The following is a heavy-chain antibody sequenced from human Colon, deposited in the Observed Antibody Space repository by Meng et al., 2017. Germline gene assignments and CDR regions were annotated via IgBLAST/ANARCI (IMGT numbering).Heavy chain of an antibody. J-gene: IGHJ4*02. CDR3: LARSTDY. CDR1: GFTFRNIY. V-gene: IGHV3-7*01. Sequence: GESLKISCAASGFTFRNIYMTWVRQAPGKGLEWVANIKPGGDEKHYVDSVRGRFTISRDNAENLLFLQMNSLRVEDTAVYYCLARSTDYWGQGNLVTVSS. CDR2: IKPGGDEK.